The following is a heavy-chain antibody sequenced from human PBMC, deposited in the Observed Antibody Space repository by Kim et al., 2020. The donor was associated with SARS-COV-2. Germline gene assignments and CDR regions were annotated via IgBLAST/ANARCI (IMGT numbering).Heavy chain of an antibody. J-gene: IGHJ4*02. D-gene: IGHD1-26*01. CDR2: ISYDGSNK. CDR3: AKGGGGSYWFADY. CDR1: GFTFSSYD. V-gene: IGHV3-30*18. Sequence: GGSLRLSCAASGFTFSSYDMHWVRQAPGKGLEWVAVISYDGSNKYYADSVKGRFTISRDNSKNTLYLQMNSLRAEDTAVYYCAKGGGGSYWFADYWGQGTLVTVSS.